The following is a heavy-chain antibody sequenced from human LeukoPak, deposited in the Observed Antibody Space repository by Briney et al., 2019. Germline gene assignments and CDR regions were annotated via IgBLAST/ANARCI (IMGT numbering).Heavy chain of an antibody. D-gene: IGHD6-13*01. V-gene: IGHV4-34*01. CDR3: ARGGGYSSSWYYYYYYMDV. CDR2: INHSGST. Sequence: SETLSLTCTVSGGSITNYYWSWIRQPPGKGLEWIGEINHSGSTNYNPSLKSRVTISVDTSKNQFSLKLSSVTAADTAVYYCARGGGYSSSWYYYYYYMDVWGKGTTVTVSS. CDR1: GGSITNYY. J-gene: IGHJ6*03.